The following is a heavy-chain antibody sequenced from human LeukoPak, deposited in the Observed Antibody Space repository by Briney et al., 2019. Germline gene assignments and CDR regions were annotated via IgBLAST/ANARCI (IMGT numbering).Heavy chain of an antibody. CDR1: GYTFTSYD. CDR2: MNLNSGNT. V-gene: IGHV1-8*01. Sequence: GASVKVSCKASGYTFTSYDINWVRQATGQGLEWMGWMNLNSGNTGYAQKFQGRVTMTRNTSISTAYMELSSLRSEDTAVYYCARGPVYCSSTSCYTGFDYWGQGTLVTVSS. D-gene: IGHD2-2*02. CDR3: ARGPVYCSSTSCYTGFDY. J-gene: IGHJ4*02.